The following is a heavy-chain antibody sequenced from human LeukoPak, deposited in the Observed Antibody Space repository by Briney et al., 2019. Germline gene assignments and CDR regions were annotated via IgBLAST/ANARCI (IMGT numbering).Heavy chain of an antibody. Sequence: GGSPRLSCAASGFTVSSNYMNWVRQAPGKGLEWVSVIYSGGSTYYADSVKGRFTISRDNSKNTLYLQMNSLRAEDTAVYYCVREDSYDSSGYFVYWGQGTLVTVTS. CDR3: VREDSYDSSGYFVY. V-gene: IGHV3-53*01. J-gene: IGHJ4*02. CDR2: IYSGGST. D-gene: IGHD3-22*01. CDR1: GFTVSSNY.